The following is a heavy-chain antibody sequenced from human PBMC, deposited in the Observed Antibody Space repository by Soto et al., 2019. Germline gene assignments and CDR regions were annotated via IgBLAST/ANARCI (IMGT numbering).Heavy chain of an antibody. CDR1: GFTFSNYA. J-gene: IGHJ5*02. Sequence: EVQLLESGGGLVQPGGSLRLSCAASGFTFSNYAMSWVRQAPGKGLERVAGISGSDDGTFYADSVKGRFTGSRDNSKNTLYLQMTSVRAEDTAVYYCAKGPYSGSSYNWFGPWGQGPLVTV. V-gene: IGHV3-23*01. CDR3: AKGPYSGSSYNWFGP. D-gene: IGHD6-13*01. CDR2: ISGSDDGT.